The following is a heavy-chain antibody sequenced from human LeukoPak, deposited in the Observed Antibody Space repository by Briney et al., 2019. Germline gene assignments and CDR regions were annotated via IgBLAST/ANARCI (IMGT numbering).Heavy chain of an antibody. V-gene: IGHV4-4*07. CDR2: IYTGGST. J-gene: IGHJ4*02. CDR1: GGSISDYS. CDR3: ARGTLRGRVTYYFDY. Sequence: PSETRSLTCTVSGGSISDYSWTWIRQPAGKGLEWIGRIYTGGSTNYNPSLKSRVTMSVDTSKNQFSLNLSSVTAADTAVYYCARGTLRGRVTYYFDYWGQGALVTVSS. D-gene: IGHD2-21*02.